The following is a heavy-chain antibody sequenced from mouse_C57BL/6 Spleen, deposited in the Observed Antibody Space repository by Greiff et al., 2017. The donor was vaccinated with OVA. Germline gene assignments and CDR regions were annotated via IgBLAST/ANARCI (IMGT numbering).Heavy chain of an antibody. CDR1: GYTFTSYW. CDR2: IDPSDSYT. J-gene: IGHJ4*01. V-gene: IGHV1-50*01. CDR3: ARAYGSSYDYAMDY. Sequence: QVQLQQPGAELVKPGASVKLSCKASGYTFTSYWMQWVKQRPGQGLEWIGEIDPSDSYTNYNQKFKGKATLTVDTSSSTAYMQLSSLTSEDSAVYYCARAYGSSYDYAMDYWGQGTSVTVSS. D-gene: IGHD1-1*01.